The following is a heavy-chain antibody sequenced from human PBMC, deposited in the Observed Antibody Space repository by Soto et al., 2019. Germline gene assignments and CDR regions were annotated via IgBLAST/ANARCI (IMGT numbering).Heavy chain of an antibody. CDR1: GFAFSSYS. CDR3: ARVAY. V-gene: IGHV3-48*02. CDR2: ISTSATTI. Sequence: EVQLVESGGGLVKPGGSLRLSCAASGFAFSSYSMNWFRQAPGKGLAWISYISTSATTIYYADSVRGRFTVSRDNGKNSLYLQMTSLRDEDTALYYCARVAYWGPGTQVTVSS. J-gene: IGHJ4*02.